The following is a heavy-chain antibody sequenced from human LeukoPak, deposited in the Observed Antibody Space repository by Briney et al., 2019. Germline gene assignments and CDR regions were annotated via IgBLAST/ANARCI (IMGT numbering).Heavy chain of an antibody. Sequence: ASVKVSCKASGGTFSSYAIGWVRQAPGQGLEWMGGIIPIFGTANYAQKFQGRVTITADKSTSTAYMELSSLRSDDTAVYYCARVDSGSYWVFRLDPWGQGTLVTVSS. CDR3: ARVDSGSYWVFRLDP. CDR1: GGTFSSYA. J-gene: IGHJ5*02. CDR2: IIPIFGTA. D-gene: IGHD3-10*01. V-gene: IGHV1-69*06.